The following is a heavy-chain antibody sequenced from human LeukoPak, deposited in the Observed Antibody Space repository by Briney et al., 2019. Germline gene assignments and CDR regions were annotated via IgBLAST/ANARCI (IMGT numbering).Heavy chain of an antibody. J-gene: IGHJ3*02. CDR1: GFTFSDYY. Sequence: SGGSLRLSCAASGFTFSDYYMSWIRQAPGKGLEWVSYISSSGSTIYYADSVKGRFTISRGNAKNSLYLQMNSLRAEDTAVYYCARPSSSWSHDAFDIWGQGTMVTVSS. D-gene: IGHD6-13*01. CDR3: ARPSSSWSHDAFDI. V-gene: IGHV3-11*04. CDR2: ISSSGSTI.